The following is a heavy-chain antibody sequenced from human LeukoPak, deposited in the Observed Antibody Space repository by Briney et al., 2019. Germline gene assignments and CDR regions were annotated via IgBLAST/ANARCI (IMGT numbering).Heavy chain of an antibody. J-gene: IGHJ4*02. V-gene: IGHV1-46*01. CDR1: GYTFTSHY. CDR2: INPSGGST. CDR3: ARGPITGDFLDY. Sequence: ASVKVSRKASGYTFTSHYMHWVRQAPGQGLEWMGIINPSGGSTTFAQKFQGRVTMTRDTSTSTVYMDLSSLRSDDTAVYYCARGPITGDFLDYWGQGILVTVSS. D-gene: IGHD3-10*01.